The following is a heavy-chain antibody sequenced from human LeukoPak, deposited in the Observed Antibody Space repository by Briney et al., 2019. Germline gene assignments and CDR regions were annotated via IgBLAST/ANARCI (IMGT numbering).Heavy chain of an antibody. CDR2: ITYDGSNK. Sequence: GGSLRLSCAASGFTFSGYGMHWVRQAPGKVLEWVAVITYDGSNKDYVESAKGRFTISRDNSRNTLYMQMNSLRDEDTAVYYCAKAAYNILTGYPHHDAFDIWGQGTMVAVSS. D-gene: IGHD3-9*01. J-gene: IGHJ3*02. V-gene: IGHV3-30*18. CDR1: GFTFSGYG. CDR3: AKAAYNILTGYPHHDAFDI.